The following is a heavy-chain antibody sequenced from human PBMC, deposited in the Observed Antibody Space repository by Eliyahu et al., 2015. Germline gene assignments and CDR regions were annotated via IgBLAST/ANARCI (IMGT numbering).Heavy chain of an antibody. CDR3: ARDRLGCTGGSCFFDS. Sequence: SMNWVRQAPGKGLEWVAYISDSTPSIYYADSVKGRFTISRDNAKNSLYLQMNSLRDEDTAVYYCARDRLGCTGGSCFFDSWGQGTLVTVSS. CDR1: S. V-gene: IGHV3-48*02. D-gene: IGHD2-15*01. J-gene: IGHJ4*02. CDR2: ISDSTPSI.